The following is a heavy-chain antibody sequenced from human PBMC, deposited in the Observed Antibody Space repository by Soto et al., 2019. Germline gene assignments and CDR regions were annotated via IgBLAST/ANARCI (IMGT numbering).Heavy chain of an antibody. CDR2: ISAYNGNT. Sequence: ASVKVSCKASGYTFTSYGISWVRQAPGQGLEWMGWISAYNGNTNYAQKLQGRVTMTTDTSTSTAYMELRSLRSDDTAVYYCAREAQYYDSINWFDPWGQGTLVTVSS. CDR3: AREAQYYDSINWFDP. J-gene: IGHJ5*02. CDR1: GYTFTSYG. V-gene: IGHV1-18*01. D-gene: IGHD3-22*01.